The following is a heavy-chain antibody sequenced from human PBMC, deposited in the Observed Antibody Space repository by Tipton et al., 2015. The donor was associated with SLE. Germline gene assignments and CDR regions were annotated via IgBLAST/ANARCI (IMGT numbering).Heavy chain of an antibody. Sequence: VQLVQSGAEVKKPGASVKVSCKASGYTFTSYDINWVRQATGQGLEWMGWMNPNSGHTGYAQKFQGRVTITRNTPTSTAYMELSSLRSEDTAVYYCARTSGFLWYFDLWGRGTLVTVSS. J-gene: IGHJ2*01. CDR1: GYTFTSYD. D-gene: IGHD2/OR15-2a*01. CDR2: MNPNSGHT. V-gene: IGHV1-8*03. CDR3: ARTSGFLWYFDL.